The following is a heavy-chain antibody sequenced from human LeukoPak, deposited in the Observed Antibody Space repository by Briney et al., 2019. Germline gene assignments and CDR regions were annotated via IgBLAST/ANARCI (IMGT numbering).Heavy chain of an antibody. D-gene: IGHD5-18*01. CDR2: ISSSGSTI. V-gene: IGHV3-11*01. Sequence: GGSLRLSCAAFGFTFSDYYMSWIRQAPGKGLEWVSYISSSGSTIYYADSVKGRFTISRDNAKNSLYLQMNSLRAEDTAVYYCARDTDTAMESFDYWGQGTLVTVSS. J-gene: IGHJ4*02. CDR1: GFTFSDYY. CDR3: ARDTDTAMESFDY.